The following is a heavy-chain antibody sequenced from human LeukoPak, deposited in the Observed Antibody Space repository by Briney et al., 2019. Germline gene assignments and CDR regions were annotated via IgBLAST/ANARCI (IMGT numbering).Heavy chain of an antibody. CDR1: GGSISSSSYY. CDR3: ARALWSGYFGYYYYYMDV. CDR2: IYYSGST. J-gene: IGHJ6*03. Sequence: SETLSLTCTVSGGSISSSSYYWGWIRQPPGKGLEWIGSIYYSGSTYYNPSHKSRVTISVDTSKNQFSLKLSSVTAADTAVYYCARALWSGYFGYYYYYMDVWGKGTTVTVSS. D-gene: IGHD3-3*01. V-gene: IGHV4-39*07.